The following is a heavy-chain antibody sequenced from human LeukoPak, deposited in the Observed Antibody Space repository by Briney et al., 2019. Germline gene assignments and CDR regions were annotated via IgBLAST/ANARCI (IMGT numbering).Heavy chain of an antibody. Sequence: GGSLRLSCAASGFTFSSYSMNWVRQAPGKGLEWVSSISSSSSYIYYADSVKGRFTISRDNAKNSLYLQMNSLRAEDTAVYYCARELAAAGNDAFDIWGQGTMVTVSS. CDR1: GFTFSSYS. CDR3: ARELAAAGNDAFDI. D-gene: IGHD6-13*01. V-gene: IGHV3-21*01. CDR2: ISSSSSYI. J-gene: IGHJ3*02.